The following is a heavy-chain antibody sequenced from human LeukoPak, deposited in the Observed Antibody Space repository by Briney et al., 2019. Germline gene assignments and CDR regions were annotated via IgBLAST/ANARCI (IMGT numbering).Heavy chain of an antibody. CDR2: IYYSGST. J-gene: IGHJ3*02. Sequence: PSETLSLTCTVSGGSISSSSYYWGWIRQPPGKGLEWIGSIYYSGSTYYNPSLKSRVTISVDTSKNQFSLKLSSVTAADTAVYYCARGGRVVGAPGAFDIWGQGTMVAVSS. CDR3: ARGGRVVGAPGAFDI. V-gene: IGHV4-39*07. D-gene: IGHD1-26*01. CDR1: GGSISSSSYY.